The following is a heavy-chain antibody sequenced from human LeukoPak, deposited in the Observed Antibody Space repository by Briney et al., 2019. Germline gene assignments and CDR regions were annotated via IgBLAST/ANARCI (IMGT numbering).Heavy chain of an antibody. D-gene: IGHD2-21*02. J-gene: IGHJ5*02. CDR3: ARDLVVVTAIPLGERWFDP. CDR2: ISSSGSTI. V-gene: IGHV3-11*01. Sequence: GGSLRLSCAASGFTFSDYYMSWIRQAPGKGLEWDSYISSSGSTIYYADSVKGRFTISRDNAKNSLYLQMNSLRAEDTAVYYCARDLVVVTAIPLGERWFDPWGQGTLVTVSS. CDR1: GFTFSDYY.